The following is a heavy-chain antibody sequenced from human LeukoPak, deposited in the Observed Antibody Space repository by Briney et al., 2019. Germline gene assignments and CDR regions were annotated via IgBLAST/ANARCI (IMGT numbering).Heavy chain of an antibody. CDR3: TRSSIAAAGDGAYYYAMDV. J-gene: IGHJ6*02. D-gene: IGHD6-13*01. CDR2: ISAASDYI. V-gene: IGHV3-21*04. Sequence: GGSLRLSCAASGFAFSTYSMNWVRQAPGKGLEWVSSISAASDYIYYADSLKGRFTVSRDNARNSLDLQMNSLRAEDTAVYYCTRSSIAAAGDGAYYYAMDVWGQGTTVTVSS. CDR1: GFAFSTYS.